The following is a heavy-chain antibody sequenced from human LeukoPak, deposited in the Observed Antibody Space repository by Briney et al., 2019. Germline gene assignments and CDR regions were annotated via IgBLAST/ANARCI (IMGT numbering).Heavy chain of an antibody. Sequence: PSETLCVTCTVSGVSITSYYWSWVRQPPGRGLEWIGYIYYTGSTNYNPSLKSRVTISIDTSKSQFSLKLSSVTAADTAVYYCARPQHDALDIWGQGTMVTVSS. CDR2: IYYTGST. CDR3: ARPQHDALDI. J-gene: IGHJ3*02. CDR1: GVSITSYY. V-gene: IGHV4-59*08. D-gene: IGHD1-1*01.